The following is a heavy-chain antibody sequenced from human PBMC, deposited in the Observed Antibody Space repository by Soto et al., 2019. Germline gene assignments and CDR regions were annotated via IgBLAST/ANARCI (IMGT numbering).Heavy chain of an antibody. Sequence: GGSLRLSCAASGFTFSSYSMNWVRQAPGKGLEWVSYISSSSSTIYYADSMKGRFTISRDNAKNSLYLQMNSLRDEDTAVYYCARANRPLYSSSSTVSYYYYMDVWGKGTTVTVSS. CDR3: ARANRPLYSSSSTVSYYYYMDV. J-gene: IGHJ6*03. D-gene: IGHD6-6*01. CDR1: GFTFSSYS. CDR2: ISSSSSTI. V-gene: IGHV3-48*02.